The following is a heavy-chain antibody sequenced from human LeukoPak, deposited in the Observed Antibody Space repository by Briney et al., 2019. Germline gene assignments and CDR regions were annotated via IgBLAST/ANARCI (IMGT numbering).Heavy chain of an antibody. V-gene: IGHV1-2*02. J-gene: IGHJ6*02. Sequence: ASVKVSCKASGYTFTGYYMHWVRQAPGQGLEWMGWINPNSGGTNYAQKFQGRVTMTRDTSISTAYMELSRLRSGDTAVYYCARDGYCSSTSCYYYGMDVWGQGTTVTVSS. D-gene: IGHD2-2*03. CDR2: INPNSGGT. CDR3: ARDGYCSSTSCYYYGMDV. CDR1: GYTFTGYY.